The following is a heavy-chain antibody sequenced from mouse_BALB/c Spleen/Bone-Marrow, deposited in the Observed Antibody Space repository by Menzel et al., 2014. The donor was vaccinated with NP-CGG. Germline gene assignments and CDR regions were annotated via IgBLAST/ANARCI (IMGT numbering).Heavy chain of an antibody. CDR2: IDPETGGT. J-gene: IGHJ4*01. CDR3: RAYYRYDGYAMDY. V-gene: IGHV1-15*01. Sequence: VQLQESGAELVRPGASVTLSCKASGYTFTDYEMHWVKQTPVHGLEWIGAIDPETGGTAYNQKFKGMATLTADKSSSSAYMELRSLTSEDSAVYYCRAYYRYDGYAMDYWGQGTSVTVSS. D-gene: IGHD2-14*01. CDR1: GYTFTDYE.